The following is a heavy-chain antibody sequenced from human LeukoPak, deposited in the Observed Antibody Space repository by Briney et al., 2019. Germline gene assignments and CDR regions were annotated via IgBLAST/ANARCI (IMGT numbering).Heavy chain of an antibody. V-gene: IGHV3-53*01. CDR2: TYSDVNT. Sequence: GGSLRLSCAASGFTVSSNYMSWVRQAPGKGLEWVSITYSDVNTNYADSVKGRFTISRDNSKNTLSLQMNSLRAEDTAVYYCARKNDLFNAAYIWDQGTVVTVSS. D-gene: IGHD6-13*01. CDR1: GFTVSSNY. J-gene: IGHJ3*02. CDR3: ARKNDLFNAAYI.